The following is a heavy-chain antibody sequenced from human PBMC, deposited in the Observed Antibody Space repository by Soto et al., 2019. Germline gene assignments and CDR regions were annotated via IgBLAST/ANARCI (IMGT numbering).Heavy chain of an antibody. J-gene: IGHJ4*02. D-gene: IGHD2-21*01. CDR1: GFTFSPYS. CDR3: ARVRGPTLIASYLHY. CDR2: ITTSSSII. V-gene: IGHV3-48*02. Sequence: SLRLACAASGFTFSPYSMVWVRQAPGKGLEWLSYITTSSSIIHYADSVQGRFTISRDNVQNSLYLQMNSLRDEDTAVYYCARVRGPTLIASYLHYWGQGALVTVSS.